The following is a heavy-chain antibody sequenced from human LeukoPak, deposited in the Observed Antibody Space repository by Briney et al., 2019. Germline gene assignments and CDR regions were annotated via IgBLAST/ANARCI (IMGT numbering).Heavy chain of an antibody. CDR1: GGTFSSYA. Sequence: SVKVSCKASGGTFSSYAISWVRQAPGQGLEWMGRIIPILGIANYAQKFQGRVTITADKFTSTAYMELSSLRSEDTAVYYCARDREFQLGYCSGGSCYTSRWFDPWGQGTLVTVSS. V-gene: IGHV1-69*04. D-gene: IGHD2-15*01. CDR3: ARDREFQLGYCSGGSCYTSRWFDP. J-gene: IGHJ5*02. CDR2: IIPILGIA.